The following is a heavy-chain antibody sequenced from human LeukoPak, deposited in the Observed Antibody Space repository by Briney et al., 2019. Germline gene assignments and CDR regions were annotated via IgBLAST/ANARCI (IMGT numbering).Heavy chain of an antibody. CDR3: ARSAAAGFSYYSYYLDV. V-gene: IGHV4-38-2*02. CDR2: IYHSGTA. D-gene: IGHD6-13*01. Sequence: SETLSLTCTVSGYSITSGYYWGWIRQSPGKGLEWIGSIYHSGTAYYNPSLKSRVTISVDTSKNQFSLKLSSVTAADTAVYYCARSAAAGFSYYSYYLDVWGKGTTVTIFS. J-gene: IGHJ6*03. CDR1: GYSITSGYY.